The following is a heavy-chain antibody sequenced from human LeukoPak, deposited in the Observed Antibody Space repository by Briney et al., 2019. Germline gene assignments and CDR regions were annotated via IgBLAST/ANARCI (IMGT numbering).Heavy chain of an antibody. D-gene: IGHD6-6*01. CDR1: SGSISSSSYY. Sequence: SETLSLTCTVSSGSISSSSYYWGWIRQPPGKGLEWIGSIYYSGSTYYNPSLKSRVTISVDTSKNQFSLKLSSVTAADTAVYYCARDLGSSTDYYYYYMDVWGKGTTVTVSS. CDR2: IYYSGST. CDR3: ARDLGSSTDYYYYYMDV. J-gene: IGHJ6*03. V-gene: IGHV4-39*07.